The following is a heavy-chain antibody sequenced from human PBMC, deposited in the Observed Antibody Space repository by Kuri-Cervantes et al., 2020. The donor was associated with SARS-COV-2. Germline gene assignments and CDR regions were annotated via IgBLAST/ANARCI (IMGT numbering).Heavy chain of an antibody. J-gene: IGHJ4*02. CDR3: ARLGVGSDPNPDY. D-gene: IGHD1-26*01. V-gene: IGHV4-39*01. Sequence: ESLKISCAVSGDSFSSIDYYWAWLRQPPGKGLEWIASLSYTGSTFYNPSLKSRVTISVDTSKNQLSLTLSSVTAADTAVYYCARLGVGSDPNPDYWGQGTLVTVSS. CDR1: GDSFSSIDYY. CDR2: LSYTGST.